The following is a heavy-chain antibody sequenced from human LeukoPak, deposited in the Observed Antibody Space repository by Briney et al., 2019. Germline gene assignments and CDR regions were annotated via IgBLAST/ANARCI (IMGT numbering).Heavy chain of an antibody. CDR3: ARIVAGDWFDP. D-gene: IGHD3-22*01. J-gene: IGHJ5*02. V-gene: IGHV3-53*01. CDR1: GFTFSSYT. Sequence: PGGSLRLSCAASGFTFSSYTMNWVRQAPGKGLEWVSVIYSGGSTYYADSVKGRFTISRDNSKNTLYLQMNSLRAEDTAVYYCARIVAGDWFDPWGQGTLVTVSS. CDR2: IYSGGST.